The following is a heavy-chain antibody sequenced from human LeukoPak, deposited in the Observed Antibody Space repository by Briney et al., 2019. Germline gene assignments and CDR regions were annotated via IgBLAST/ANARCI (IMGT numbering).Heavy chain of an antibody. CDR1: GYTFTNYD. CDR2: INPNSGNT. CDR3: ATGDLSPY. Sequence: ASVKVSCKASGYTFTNYDINWMRQATGQEPEWMGYINPNSGNTGYAQKFQGRVTLTRDTSISTTYMELSSLRSEDTAVYYCATGDLSPYWGQGTLVTVSS. V-gene: IGHV1-8*03. J-gene: IGHJ4*02. D-gene: IGHD3-3*01.